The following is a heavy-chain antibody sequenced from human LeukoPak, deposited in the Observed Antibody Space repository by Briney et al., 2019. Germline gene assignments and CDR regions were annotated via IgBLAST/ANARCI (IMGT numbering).Heavy chain of an antibody. CDR2: LSGRSDSI. CDR1: GFTFTIYG. Sequence: GGSLRLSCAASGFTFTIYGMNWLRQAPGKGLEWVSYLSGRSDSIYYAESVKGRFTISRDNARNSLYLQMNSLRDEDTAVYYCAKALRGAMTTGGIDYWGQGTLVTVSS. V-gene: IGHV3-48*02. J-gene: IGHJ4*02. D-gene: IGHD4-11*01. CDR3: AKALRGAMTTGGIDY.